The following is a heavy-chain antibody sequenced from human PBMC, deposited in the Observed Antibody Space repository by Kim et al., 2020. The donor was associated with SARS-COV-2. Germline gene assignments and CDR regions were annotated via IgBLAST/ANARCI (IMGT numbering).Heavy chain of an antibody. J-gene: IGHJ4*02. Sequence: SETLSLTCAVYGGSFSGYYWSWIRQPPGKGLEWIGEINHSGSTNYNPSLKSRVTISVDTSKNQFSLKLSSVTAADTAVYYCARVLRPRRYSYGYWAILDYWGQGTLVTVSS. D-gene: IGHD5-18*01. CDR1: GGSFSGYY. CDR3: ARVLRPRRYSYGYWAILDY. CDR2: INHSGST. V-gene: IGHV4-34*01.